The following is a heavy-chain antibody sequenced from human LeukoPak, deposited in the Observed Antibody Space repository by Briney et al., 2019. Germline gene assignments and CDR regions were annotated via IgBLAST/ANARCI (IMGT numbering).Heavy chain of an antibody. D-gene: IGHD3-10*01. CDR3: ATNTMFRGIHAFDI. Sequence: GESLKISCKGSGYSFTSYWIAWVRQMPGKGLEWMGIIYPGDSDTRYSPSFQGQVTISADKSISTAYLQWSSLKASDSAMYYCATNTMFRGIHAFDIWGQGTMVTVSS. CDR1: GYSFTSYW. J-gene: IGHJ3*02. V-gene: IGHV5-51*01. CDR2: IYPGDSDT.